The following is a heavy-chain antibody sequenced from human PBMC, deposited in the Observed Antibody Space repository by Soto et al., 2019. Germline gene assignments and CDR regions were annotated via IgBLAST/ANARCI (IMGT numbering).Heavy chain of an antibody. CDR2: ISSSSRTI. CDR1: GFTFSSYS. D-gene: IGHD3-10*01. V-gene: IGHV3-48*02. CDR3: AREWELWFGCKGNAFDI. J-gene: IGHJ3*02. Sequence: EVQLVESGGGLVQPGGSLRLSCAASGFTFSSYSMNWVRQAPGKGLEWVSYISSSSRTIYYADSVKGRFTISRDNAKNSLYLQMNSLRDEDTAVYYCAREWELWFGCKGNAFDIWGQGTMVTVSS.